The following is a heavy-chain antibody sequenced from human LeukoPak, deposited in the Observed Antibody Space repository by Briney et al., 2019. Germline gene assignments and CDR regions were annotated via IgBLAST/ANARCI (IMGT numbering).Heavy chain of an antibody. CDR2: INPNSGGT. Sequence: GSVKVSCKASGYTFTGYYMHWVRQAPGQGLEWMGWINPNSGGTNYAQKFQGRVTMTRDTSISTAYMELRRLSSDDTAIYYCARPYCNGGSCHDYFDYWGQGTLVTVSS. CDR1: GYTFTGYY. J-gene: IGHJ4*02. D-gene: IGHD2-15*01. CDR3: ARPYCNGGSCHDYFDY. V-gene: IGHV1-2*02.